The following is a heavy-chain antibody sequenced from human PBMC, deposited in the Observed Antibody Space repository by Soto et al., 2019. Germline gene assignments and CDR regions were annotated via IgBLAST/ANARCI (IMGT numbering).Heavy chain of an antibody. D-gene: IGHD6-19*01. Sequence: SVKVSCKASGGIFNNFSFSWVRHAPGQGLEWMGGIMPIFGGPDYAQRFRGRVTITADEVTRTAFMELRGLTSEDTATYYCASSLRMAGIGNYYYGMDVWGQGTTVTVSS. V-gene: IGHV1-69*01. CDR3: ASSLRMAGIGNYYYGMDV. CDR1: GGIFNNFS. CDR2: IMPIFGGP. J-gene: IGHJ6*02.